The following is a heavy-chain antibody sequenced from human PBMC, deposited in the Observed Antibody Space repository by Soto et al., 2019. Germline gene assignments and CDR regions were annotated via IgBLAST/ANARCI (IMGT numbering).Heavy chain of an antibody. V-gene: IGHV4-30-2*01. CDR3: ASQLVQNYFDY. Sequence: SETLSLTCAVSGGSISSCGYSWSWIRQPPGKGLEWIGYIYHSGSTYYNPSLKSRVTISVGRSKNQFSLKLSSVTAADTAVYYCASQLVQNYFDYWGQGSLVTVSS. D-gene: IGHD6-6*01. CDR1: GGSISSCGYS. J-gene: IGHJ4*02. CDR2: IYHSGST.